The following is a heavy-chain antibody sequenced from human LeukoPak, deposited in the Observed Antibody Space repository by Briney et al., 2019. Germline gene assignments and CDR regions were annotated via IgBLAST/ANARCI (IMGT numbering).Heavy chain of an antibody. V-gene: IGHV3-11*04. CDR2: ISSSGSTI. D-gene: IGHD5-12*01. Sequence: PGGSLRLSCAASGFTFSDYYMSWIRQAPGKGLEWVSYISSSGSTIYYADSVKGRFTISRDNSKNTLYLQMNSLRPEDTAVYYCAKGTQWIRLGYYFDFWGQGTLVTVSS. J-gene: IGHJ4*02. CDR1: GFTFSDYY. CDR3: AKGTQWIRLGYYFDF.